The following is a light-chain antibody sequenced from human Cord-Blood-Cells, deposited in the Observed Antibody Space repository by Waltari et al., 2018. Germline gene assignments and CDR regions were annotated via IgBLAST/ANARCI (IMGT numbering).Light chain of an antibody. CDR2: DAS. Sequence: DIQMTQSPSTLSASVGDRVTITCRASQSISSWLAWYQQKPGKAPKLLIYDASSLESGVPSRSSGSGSGTEFTLTISSLQPDDFATYYCQQYNSTFGQGTKLEIK. J-gene: IGKJ2*01. CDR1: QSISSW. CDR3: QQYNST. V-gene: IGKV1-5*01.